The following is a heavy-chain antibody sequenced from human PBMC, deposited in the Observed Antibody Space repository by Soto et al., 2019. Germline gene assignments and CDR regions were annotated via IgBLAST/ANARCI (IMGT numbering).Heavy chain of an antibody. J-gene: IGHJ4*02. V-gene: IGHV4-4*02. D-gene: IGHD2-8*01. Sequence: PSETLPLTCAVSGDSISDSNGWSWVRQCPVKGLEWIGEISHSGTTNYNPSLKGRVTTSLDKSKRQFSLKVTSMTAADTAVYYCARRDDCSNGVCFMNYFDSWGQGILVTVS. CDR1: GDSISDSNG. CDR3: ARRDDCSNGVCFMNYFDS. CDR2: ISHSGTT.